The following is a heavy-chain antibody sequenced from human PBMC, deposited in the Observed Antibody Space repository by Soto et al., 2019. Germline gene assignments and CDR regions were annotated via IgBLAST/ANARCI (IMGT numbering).Heavy chain of an antibody. CDR3: ARWDYGVYARFDH. D-gene: IGHD4-17*01. V-gene: IGHV1-8*01. J-gene: IGHJ4*02. Sequence: QVQLVQSGAEVKKSGASVKVSCKASGYTFTSHDINWVRQATGQGLEWMGWMNPNSGNTGYAQKFQGRVTMTRNTSISTAYMELTSLRSEDTAVYYCARWDYGVYARFDHWGQGTLVTVSS. CDR1: GYTFTSHD. CDR2: MNPNSGNT.